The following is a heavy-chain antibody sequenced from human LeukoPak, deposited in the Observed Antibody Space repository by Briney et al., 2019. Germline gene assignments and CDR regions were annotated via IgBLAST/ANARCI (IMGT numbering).Heavy chain of an antibody. D-gene: IGHD3-16*01. CDR3: ARAGMINLYYYYYMDV. CDR1: GGSFSAYY. CDR2: IYHDGNT. V-gene: IGHV4-34*01. Sequence: SETLSLTCAVYGGSFSAYYWSWIRQPPGKGLEWIAEIYHDGNTNYNPSLKSRVTISVDTSNNHFSLKLSSVTAADTAVYYCARAGMINLYYYYYMDVWGKGTTVTVSS. J-gene: IGHJ6*03.